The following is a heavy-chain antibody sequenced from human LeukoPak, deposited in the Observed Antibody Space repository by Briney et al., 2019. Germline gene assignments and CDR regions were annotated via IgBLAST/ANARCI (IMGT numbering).Heavy chain of an antibody. V-gene: IGHV3-23*01. CDR3: AKGGPYYHGSGSYEGFDY. J-gene: IGHJ4*02. CDR1: GFTFTSYA. D-gene: IGHD3-10*01. Sequence: GGSLRLSCAASGFTFTSYAMGWVRQAPGKGLEWGSGISGSGANTYYADSVKGRFTISRDNFKKTLHLQMNSLRAEDTAIYYCAKGGPYYHGSGSYEGFDYWGQGTLVTVSS. CDR2: ISGSGANT.